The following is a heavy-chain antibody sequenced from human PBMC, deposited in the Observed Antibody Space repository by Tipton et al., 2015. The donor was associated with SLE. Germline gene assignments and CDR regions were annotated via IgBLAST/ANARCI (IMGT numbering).Heavy chain of an antibody. CDR2: FHSSGIL. CDR3: ARTAVLAAIMMDV. CDR1: GGSINSFY. V-gene: IGHV4-4*07. D-gene: IGHD3-3*02. J-gene: IGHJ6*02. Sequence: TLSLTCTVSGGSINSFYWTWFRQPAGKGLEWIGNFHSSGILNYNPSLKSRVPMSGDTSKNQLSLKLNAVTAADTAVYYCARTAVLAAIMMDVWGQGTTVTVSS.